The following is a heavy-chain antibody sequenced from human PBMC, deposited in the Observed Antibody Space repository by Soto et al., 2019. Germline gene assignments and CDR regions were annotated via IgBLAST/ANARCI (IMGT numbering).Heavy chain of an antibody. CDR1: GYSFTSYW. J-gene: IGHJ6*02. V-gene: IGHV5-51*01. D-gene: IGHD6-19*01. Sequence: GESLKISCKGSGYSFTSYWIGWVRQMPGKGLEWMGIIYPGDSDTRYSPSFQGQVTISADKSISTAYLQWSSLKASDTAMYYCARQIALAGTMNYYYGMDVWGQGTTVTVSS. CDR2: IYPGDSDT. CDR3: ARQIALAGTMNYYYGMDV.